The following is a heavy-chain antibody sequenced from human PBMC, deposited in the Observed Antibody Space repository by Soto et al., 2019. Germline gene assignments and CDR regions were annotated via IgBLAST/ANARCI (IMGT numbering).Heavy chain of an antibody. CDR2: IYPGDSDT. CDR3: ARQGSSSRVAEDY. D-gene: IGHD6-6*01. CDR1: GYRFTSYW. Sequence: PGESLKISCDDSGYRFTSYWIAWVRQTPGKGLEWMGIIYPGDSDTRYSPSFQGQVTISANKSISTAYLQWSSLKASDTAMYYCARQGSSSRVAEDYWGQGTLVTVSS. J-gene: IGHJ4*02. V-gene: IGHV5-51*01.